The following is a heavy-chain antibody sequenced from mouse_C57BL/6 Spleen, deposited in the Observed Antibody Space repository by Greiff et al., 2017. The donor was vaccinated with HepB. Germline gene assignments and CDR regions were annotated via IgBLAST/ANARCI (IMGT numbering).Heavy chain of an antibody. CDR1: GFTFSDYG. D-gene: IGHD4-1*01. CDR3: AREGLGRGYFDY. CDR2: ISSGSSTI. Sequence: EVKLMESGGGLVKPGGSLKLSCAASGFTFSDYGMHWVRQAPEKGLEWVAYISSGSSTIYYADTVKGRFTISRDNAKNTLFLQMTSLRSEDTAMYYCAREGLGRGYFDYWGQGTTLTVAS. J-gene: IGHJ2*01. V-gene: IGHV5-17*01.